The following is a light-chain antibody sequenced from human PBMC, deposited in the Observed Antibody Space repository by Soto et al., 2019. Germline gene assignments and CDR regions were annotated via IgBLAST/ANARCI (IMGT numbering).Light chain of an antibody. CDR3: QKYNNYLVT. J-gene: IGKJ3*01. Sequence: DIQMTQSPSTLSASVGDRVTITCRASQSISSWLAWYQQKPGKAPKLLIYKASNLESGVPSRFSGRGSGTEFSLTISSLQPDDFATYYCQKYNNYLVTFGPGTKVDIE. CDR2: KAS. V-gene: IGKV1-5*03. CDR1: QSISSW.